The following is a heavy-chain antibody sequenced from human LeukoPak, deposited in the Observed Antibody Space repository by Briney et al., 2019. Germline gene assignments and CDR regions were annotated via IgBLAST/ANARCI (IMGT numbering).Heavy chain of an antibody. J-gene: IGHJ6*04. Sequence: SETLSLTRAVYGGSFSGYYWSWIRQPPGKGLEWIGEINHSGSTNYNPSLKSRVTISVDTSKNQFSLKLSSVTAADTAVYYCAITYGSGRYPYGMDVWGKGTTVTVSS. CDR3: AITYGSGRYPYGMDV. CDR1: GGSFSGYY. CDR2: INHSGST. V-gene: IGHV4-34*01. D-gene: IGHD3-10*01.